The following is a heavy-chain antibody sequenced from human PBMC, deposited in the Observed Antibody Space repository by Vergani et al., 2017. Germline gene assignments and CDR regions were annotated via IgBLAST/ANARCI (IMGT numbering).Heavy chain of an antibody. Sequence: QVQLQQWGAGLLKPSETLSLTCAVYGGSFSGYYWSWIRQPPGKGLEWIGEINHSGSTNYNPSLKSRVTISVDTSKNQFSLKLSSVTAADTAVYYCARGGDYDFWSGYLYYFDYWGQGTLVTVSS. CDR3: ARGGDYDFWSGYLYYFDY. CDR2: INHSGST. V-gene: IGHV4-34*01. CDR1: GGSFSGYY. D-gene: IGHD3-3*01. J-gene: IGHJ4*02.